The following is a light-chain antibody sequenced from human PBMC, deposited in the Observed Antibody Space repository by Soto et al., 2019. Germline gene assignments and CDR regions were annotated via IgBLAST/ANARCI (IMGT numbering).Light chain of an antibody. CDR1: HGISNY. V-gene: IGKV1-27*01. CDR2: AAS. CDR3: QKYNSAPL. J-gene: IGKJ4*01. Sequence: DIQMTQSPSSLSASVGDRVTITCRASHGISNYLAWYQQKPGKVPKLLIYAASTLQSGLPSRFSRSGSGTDFTLTISSLQPEDVATYYCQKYNSAPLFGGGTKVLIK.